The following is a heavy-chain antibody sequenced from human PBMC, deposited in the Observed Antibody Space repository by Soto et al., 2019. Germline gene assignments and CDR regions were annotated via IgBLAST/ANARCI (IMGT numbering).Heavy chain of an antibody. CDR2: ISGSGGST. D-gene: IGHD2-8*01. Sequence: EVQLLESGGGLVQPGGSLRLSCAASGFTFSSYAMSWVRQAPGKGLEWVSAISGSGGSTYYADSVKGRFTISRDNSKNTLYLQMNSLRAEDTAVYYCAKSLGRQLLMVYASRRGNYYDFDIWCQGTMVTVSS. V-gene: IGHV3-23*01. CDR3: AKSLGRQLLMVYASRRGNYYDFDI. CDR1: GFTFSSYA. J-gene: IGHJ3*02.